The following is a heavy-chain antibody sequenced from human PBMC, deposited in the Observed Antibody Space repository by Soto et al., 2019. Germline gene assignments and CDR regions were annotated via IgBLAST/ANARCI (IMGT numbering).Heavy chain of an antibody. V-gene: IGHV2-5*02. CDR1: GFSLSTSGVG. D-gene: IGHD2-8*01. J-gene: IGHJ5*02. CDR3: ARGYCTDGACYVRFDP. Sequence: QITLKESGPTLVKPTQTLTLTCTFSGFSLSTSGVGVGWIRQPPGKALEWLALIYWDDDKRYSPSLKSRLTITKDTSKKQVVLTMTNMDPVDTATYYCARGYCTDGACYVRFDPWGQGTLVTVSS. CDR2: IYWDDDK.